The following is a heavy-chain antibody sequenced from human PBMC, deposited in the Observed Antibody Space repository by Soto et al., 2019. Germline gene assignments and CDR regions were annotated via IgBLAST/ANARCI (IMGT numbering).Heavy chain of an antibody. CDR3: AKEGIELWSAFDY. D-gene: IGHD5-18*01. CDR1: GFTFSNYG. V-gene: IGHV3-30*18. Sequence: QVQLVESGGGVVQPGRSLRLSCAVSGFTFSNYGIHWVRQAPGGGREGVAVLSYDGSNKYYEDSVKGRFTISRDNSTNTVYLQMNSLRAEDTAVYYCAKEGIELWSAFDYWGQGILVTVSS. CDR2: LSYDGSNK. J-gene: IGHJ4*02.